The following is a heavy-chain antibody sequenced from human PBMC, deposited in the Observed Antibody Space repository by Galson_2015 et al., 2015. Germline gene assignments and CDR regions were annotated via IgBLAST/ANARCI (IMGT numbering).Heavy chain of an antibody. D-gene: IGHD3-10*01. CDR2: IYPGDSDT. V-gene: IGHV5-51*01. Sequence: QSGAEVKKPGESLRISCKGSGYSFTSYWIGWVRQMPGKSLEWMGIIYPGDSDTRYSPSFQGQVTISADKSISTAYLQWSSLKASDTAMYYCARHGPMVQGYYYYMDVWGKGTTVTVSS. J-gene: IGHJ6*03. CDR3: ARHGPMVQGYYYYMDV. CDR1: GYSFTSYW.